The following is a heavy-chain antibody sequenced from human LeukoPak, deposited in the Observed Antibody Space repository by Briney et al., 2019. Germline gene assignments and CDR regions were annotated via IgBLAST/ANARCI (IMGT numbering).Heavy chain of an antibody. CDR3: ATEYSYGYTAQFDI. CDR2: IYYSGST. Sequence: SETLSLTCSVSGGSISSGSYYWGWIRQPPGKGLEWIGSIYYSGSTYYNSSLKSRVTISVDTSKNQFSLKLSSVTAADTAVYYCATEYSYGYTAQFDIWGQGTMVTVSS. CDR1: GGSISSGSYY. D-gene: IGHD5-18*01. V-gene: IGHV4-39*07. J-gene: IGHJ3*02.